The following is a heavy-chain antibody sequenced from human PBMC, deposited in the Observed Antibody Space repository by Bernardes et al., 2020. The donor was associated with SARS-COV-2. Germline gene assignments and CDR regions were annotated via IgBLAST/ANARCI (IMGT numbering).Heavy chain of an antibody. CDR1: GYMFANHW. V-gene: IGHV5-51*01. CDR2: IYPGDSDA. J-gene: IGHJ6*02. CDR3: ARCRSVAEARDAMDV. Sequence: GESLKISCQASGYMFANHWIAWVRQMPEKGLEWMGIIYPGDSDARYSPSFQGQVTISADKSTSTAYLQWSSLKASDTAMYYCARCRSVAEARDAMDVWGQGTTVIVSS. D-gene: IGHD6-19*01.